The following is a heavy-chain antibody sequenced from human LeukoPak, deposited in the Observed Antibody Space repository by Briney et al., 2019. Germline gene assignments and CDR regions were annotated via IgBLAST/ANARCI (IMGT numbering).Heavy chain of an antibody. V-gene: IGHV4-31*03. J-gene: IGHJ4*02. CDR1: GGSISSSGYY. CDR2: IYYSGST. D-gene: IGHD6-13*01. Sequence: PSETLSLTCTVSGGSISSSGYYWSWIRQHPGKGLEWIGYIYYSGSTYYNPSLKSRVTISVDTSKNQFSLKLSSVTVADTAVYYCARGSAVAGIHKGFDYWGQGTLVTVSS. CDR3: ARGSAVAGIHKGFDY.